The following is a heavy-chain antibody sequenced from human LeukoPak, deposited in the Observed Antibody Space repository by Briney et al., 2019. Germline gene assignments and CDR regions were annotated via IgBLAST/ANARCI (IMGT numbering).Heavy chain of an antibody. J-gene: IGHJ4*02. CDR1: GGSITNYW. D-gene: IGHD3-22*01. CDR3: ARVLNHGYSDY. Sequence: SETLSLTCTVSGGSITNYWWSWIRQPPGKGLEWIGYVSYSGNTNYNPSLKSRITIFVDTSKSQFSLKLSSVTAADTAVYFCARVLNHGYSDYWGQGNLVTVSS. CDR2: VSYSGNT. V-gene: IGHV4-59*01.